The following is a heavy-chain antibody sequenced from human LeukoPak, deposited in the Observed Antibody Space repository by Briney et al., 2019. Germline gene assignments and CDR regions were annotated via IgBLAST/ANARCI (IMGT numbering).Heavy chain of an antibody. J-gene: IGHJ4*02. CDR1: GGSFSTYY. V-gene: IGHV4-59*01. CDR2: IYYSGST. CDR3: ARAVITFGGAVAKGFDC. Sequence: SETLSLTCTVSGGSFSTYYWSWIRQPPGKGLEWLGYIYYSGSTDYNPSLKSRVTMSLDTSKNQFSLNLSSVTAADTAIYYCARAVITFGGAVAKGFDCWGQGTLVTVSS. D-gene: IGHD3-16*01.